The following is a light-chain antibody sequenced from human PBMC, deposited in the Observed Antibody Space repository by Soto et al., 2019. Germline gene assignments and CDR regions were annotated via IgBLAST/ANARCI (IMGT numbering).Light chain of an antibody. J-gene: IGKJ2*01. CDR2: AAS. CDR3: QQVSSYPYT. Sequence: DIQLTQSPSFLSASVGDRVTITCRASQAISSYFAWYHVKPGKAPQLLIYAASTLQSGVPSRFSGKGSGTEFTLTISSLLPEDFATYYCQQVSSYPYTFGQGTKVDIK. V-gene: IGKV1-9*01. CDR1: QAISSY.